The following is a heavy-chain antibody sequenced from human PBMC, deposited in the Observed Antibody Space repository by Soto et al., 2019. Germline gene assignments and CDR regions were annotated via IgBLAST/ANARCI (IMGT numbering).Heavy chain of an antibody. V-gene: IGHV4-31*03. D-gene: IGHD3-22*01. CDR1: GGSISSGGYY. CDR2: IYYSGST. J-gene: IGHJ1*01. Sequence: QVQLQESGPGLVKPSQTLSLTCTVSGGSISSGGYYWSWIRQHPGKGLEWIGYIYYSGSTYYNPSLKSRVAISVDTSKNQFSLKLSSVTAADTAVYYCAIYDSSGSRGFQHWGQGTLVTVSS. CDR3: AIYDSSGSRGFQH.